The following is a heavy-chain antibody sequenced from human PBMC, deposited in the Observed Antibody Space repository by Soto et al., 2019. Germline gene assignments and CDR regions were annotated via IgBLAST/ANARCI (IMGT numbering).Heavy chain of an antibody. J-gene: IGHJ4*02. CDR3: AREFYSGSPYIDY. CDR2: ISYDGSNK. CDR1: GFTFSSYA. V-gene: IGHV3-30-3*01. D-gene: IGHD1-26*01. Sequence: HPGGSLRLSCAASGFTFSSYAMHWVRQAPGKGLEWVAVISYDGSNKYYADSVKGRFTISRDNSKNTLYLQMNSLRAEDTAVYYCAREFYSGSPYIDYWGQGTLVTVSS.